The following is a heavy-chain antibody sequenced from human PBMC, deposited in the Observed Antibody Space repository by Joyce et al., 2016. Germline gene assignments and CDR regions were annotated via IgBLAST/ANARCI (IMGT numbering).Heavy chain of an antibody. CDR3: ARQVSPDYGDYYFDY. V-gene: IGHV4-59*08. Sequence: QVQLQESGPGLVKPSETLSLTCTVSGGSISGYYWNWIRQPPGKGLECIGYIYYSGSTNYNPSLRSRVTISVDTSKSQFSLKLSSVTAADTAVYYCARQVSPDYGDYYFDYWGQGTLVTVSS. CDR2: IYYSGST. D-gene: IGHD4-17*01. CDR1: GGSISGYY. J-gene: IGHJ4*02.